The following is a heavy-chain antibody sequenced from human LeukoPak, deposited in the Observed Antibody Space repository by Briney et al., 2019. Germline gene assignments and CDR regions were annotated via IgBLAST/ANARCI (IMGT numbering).Heavy chain of an antibody. V-gene: IGHV3-30*04. J-gene: IGHJ6*02. D-gene: IGHD6-13*01. CDR2: ISNDGSNK. CDR1: GFTSSSYA. Sequence: GGSLRLSCAASGFTSSSYALNWVRQVPGKGLEWVAVISNDGSNKYYADSVKGRFTISRDNSKNTLYLQMNSLRAEDTAVYYCARDPAGYYYGMDVWGQGTTVTVSS. CDR3: ARDPAGYYYGMDV.